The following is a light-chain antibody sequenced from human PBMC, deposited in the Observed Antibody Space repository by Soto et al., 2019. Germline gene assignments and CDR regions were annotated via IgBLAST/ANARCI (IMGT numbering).Light chain of an antibody. V-gene: IGKV3-20*01. Sequence: TQSPSTLSASVGDRVTITCRASQSVSSRYFAWYQQKPGQAPRLLIYAASSRAAGIPDRFSGSGSGTDFSLTISRLEPEDFAVYYCHQYASSRTFGPGTKVE. J-gene: IGKJ1*01. CDR1: QSVSSRY. CDR3: HQYASSRT. CDR2: AAS.